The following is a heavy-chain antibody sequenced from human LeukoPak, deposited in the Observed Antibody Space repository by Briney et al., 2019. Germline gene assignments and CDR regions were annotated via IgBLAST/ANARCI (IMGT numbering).Heavy chain of an antibody. J-gene: IGHJ4*02. V-gene: IGHV3-7*04. CDR1: GFPFSSYW. Sequence: GGSLRLSCVASGFPFSSYWITWVRQAPGQGLEWVANIKQDGSKKSYVDSVKGRFTISRDNAKNSLYLQMNSLRAEDTAIYYCTRVGYIDEGIDYWGQGTLVTVSS. D-gene: IGHD5-24*01. CDR3: TRVGYIDEGIDY. CDR2: IKQDGSKK.